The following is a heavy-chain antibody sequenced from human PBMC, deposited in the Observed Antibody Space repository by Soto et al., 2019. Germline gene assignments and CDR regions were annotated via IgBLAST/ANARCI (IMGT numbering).Heavy chain of an antibody. CDR1: GFTFDDYA. Sequence: PGGSLRLSCAASGFTFDDYAMHWVRRAPGKGLEWVSYITWNSGYIGYADSVKGRFTISRDNANNSLYLQMNSLKPEDTAFYYCAKALYGSSSSPIDYWGQGTLVTVS. J-gene: IGHJ4*02. D-gene: IGHD6-13*01. V-gene: IGHV3-9*01. CDR3: AKALYGSSSSPIDY. CDR2: ITWNSGYI.